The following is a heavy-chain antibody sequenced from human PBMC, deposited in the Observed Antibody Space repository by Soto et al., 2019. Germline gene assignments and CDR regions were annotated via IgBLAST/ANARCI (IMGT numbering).Heavy chain of an antibody. CDR1: GYSFTSYW. Sequence: GESLKISCKGSGYSFTSYWIGWVRQMPGKGLEWMGIIYPGDSDTRYSPSFQGQVTISADKSISTAYLQWSSLKASDTAMYYCARLRSYYYDSSGYDAFDIWGQGTMVTVSS. D-gene: IGHD3-22*01. J-gene: IGHJ3*02. V-gene: IGHV5-51*01. CDR3: ARLRSYYYDSSGYDAFDI. CDR2: IYPGDSDT.